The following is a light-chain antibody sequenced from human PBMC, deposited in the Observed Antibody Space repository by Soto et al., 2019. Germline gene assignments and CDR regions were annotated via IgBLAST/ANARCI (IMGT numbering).Light chain of an antibody. CDR3: QQYGDSPLT. Sequence: EILLTQSPSTLSLSPGEGVTLSCRASQSVTVNSLAWYQQKPGQAPRLLIYAASTRAAAVPDRFTGSGSGTHFALTISRLEPEDFGVYYCQQYGDSPLTSGPGTKVDI. J-gene: IGKJ3*01. V-gene: IGKV3-20*01. CDR2: AAS. CDR1: QSVTVNS.